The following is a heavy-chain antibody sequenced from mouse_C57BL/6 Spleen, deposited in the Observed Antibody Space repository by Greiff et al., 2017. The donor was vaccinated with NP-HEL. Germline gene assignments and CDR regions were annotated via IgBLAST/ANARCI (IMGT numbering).Heavy chain of an antibody. Sequence: QVHVKQPGAELVKPGASVKLSCKASGYTFTSYWMHWVTQRPGQGLEWIGMIHPNSGSTNYNEKFKSKATLTVDKSSSTAYMQLSSLTSEDSAVYYCARAYSNPFAYWGQGTLVTVSA. CDR3: ARAYSNPFAY. D-gene: IGHD2-5*01. CDR2: IHPNSGST. CDR1: GYTFTSYW. V-gene: IGHV1-64*01. J-gene: IGHJ3*01.